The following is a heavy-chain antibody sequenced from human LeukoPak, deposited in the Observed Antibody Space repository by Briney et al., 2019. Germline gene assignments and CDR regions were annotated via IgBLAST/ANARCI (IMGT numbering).Heavy chain of an antibody. CDR2: IFSRGNT. V-gene: IGHV4-59*02. D-gene: IGHD3-10*01. CDR3: ARVLYRGENWFDP. J-gene: IGHJ5*02. Sequence: SETLFLTCTVYGGSVSSDYWTWIRQAPGKGLGWVGYIFSRGNTEYHPSLKSRATISIDTSKNQCSLTLNSVTAADTAVYYCARVLYRGENWFDPWGQGTLVTVSS. CDR1: GGSVSSDY.